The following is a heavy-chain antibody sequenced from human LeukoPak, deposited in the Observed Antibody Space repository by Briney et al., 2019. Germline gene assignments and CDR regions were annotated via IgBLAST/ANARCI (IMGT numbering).Heavy chain of an antibody. CDR1: GFTVSSNY. CDR3: ARFPYGDYVDWFDP. D-gene: IGHD4-17*01. CDR2: IYSGGST. J-gene: IGHJ5*02. Sequence: GGSLRPSCAASGFTVSSNYMSWVRQAPGKGLEWVSVIYSGGSTYYADSVKGRFTISRDNSKNTLYLQMNSLRAEDTAVYYCARFPYGDYVDWFDPWGQGTLVTVSS. V-gene: IGHV3-66*02.